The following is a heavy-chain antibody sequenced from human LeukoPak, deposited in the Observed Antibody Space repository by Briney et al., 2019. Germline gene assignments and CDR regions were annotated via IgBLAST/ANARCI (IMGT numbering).Heavy chain of an antibody. CDR3: ASATGYYGSGSLDAFDI. J-gene: IGHJ3*02. V-gene: IGHV1-18*04. D-gene: IGHD3-10*01. CDR1: GYTFTSYG. CDR2: ISAYNGNT. Sequence: ASVKVSCKASGYTFTSYGISWVRQAPGQGLQWMGWISAYNGNTNYAQKLQGRVTMTTDTSTSTAYMELRSLRSDDTAVYYCASATGYYGSGSLDAFDIWGQGTMVTVSS.